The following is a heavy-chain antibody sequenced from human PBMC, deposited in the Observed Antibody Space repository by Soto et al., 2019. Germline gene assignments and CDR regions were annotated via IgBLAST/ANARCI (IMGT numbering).Heavy chain of an antibody. Sequence: EVQLVQSGAEVKKPGESLKISCKGSGYSFTSYWIGWVRQMAGKGLEWMGIIYPGDSDTRYSPSFQGQVTISADKSISTAYLQWSSLKASDTAMYSSARHPSMRNYDIVGWFDPWGQGTLVTVSS. CDR3: ARHPSMRNYDIVGWFDP. V-gene: IGHV5-51*01. J-gene: IGHJ5*02. D-gene: IGHD3-9*01. CDR2: IYPGDSDT. CDR1: GYSFTSYW.